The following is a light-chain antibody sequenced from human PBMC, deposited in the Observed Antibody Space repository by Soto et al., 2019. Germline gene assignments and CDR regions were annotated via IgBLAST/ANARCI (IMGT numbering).Light chain of an antibody. CDR2: AAS. J-gene: IGKJ2*02. CDR1: QSISRY. CDR3: QQRGT. V-gene: IGKV1-39*01. Sequence: DIQMTQSPSSLSASVGDRVTITCRASQSISRYLNWYQQKPGKAPKLLIYAASSLQSGVPSRFSATGSGTYFTLTISSLKTEHFATYYCQQRGTFGQGTKLEIK.